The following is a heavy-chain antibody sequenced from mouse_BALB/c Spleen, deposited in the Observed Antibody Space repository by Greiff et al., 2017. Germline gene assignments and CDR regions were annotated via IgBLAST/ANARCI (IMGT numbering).Heavy chain of an antibody. D-gene: IGHD2-4*01. J-gene: IGHJ2*01. CDR3: ARRCDDSDDMDD. CDR2: INPNNGGT. Sequence: VQLKESGPELVKPGASVKISCKTSGYTFTEYNMNWVKQSHGKSLEWIGGINPNNGGTSSNQKFKGKATLTVAKSSSSAYMELRSLTSEDSEDYYCARRCDDSDDMDDWGQGTTLTVSS. V-gene: IGHV1-18*01. CDR1: GYTFTEYN.